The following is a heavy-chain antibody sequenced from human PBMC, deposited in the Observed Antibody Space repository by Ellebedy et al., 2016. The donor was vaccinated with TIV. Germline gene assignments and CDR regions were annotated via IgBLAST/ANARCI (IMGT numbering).Heavy chain of an antibody. D-gene: IGHD3-22*01. J-gene: IGHJ3*02. CDR3: ARDTRYYESSHSFDDTLDN. CDR2: IHYSGET. CDR1: GGSFSPYY. Sequence: MPSETLSLTCTVSGGSFSPYYWSWIRQPPGKGLEWIAHIHYSGETNYNPSLKSRATITVDTSKNQFSLELRSVTAADTAVYYCARDTRYYESSHSFDDTLDNWGQGTMVTVFS. V-gene: IGHV4-59*01.